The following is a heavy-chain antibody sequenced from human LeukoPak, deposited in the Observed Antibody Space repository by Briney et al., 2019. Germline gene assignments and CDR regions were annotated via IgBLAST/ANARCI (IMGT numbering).Heavy chain of an antibody. Sequence: GASVKVSCKASGYTFTGYYMHWVRQAPGQGLEWMGWINPNSGGTNYAQKFQGRVTMTRDTSISTAYMELSRLRSDDTAVYYCARDEQWLVRMFLQAHYYYYGMDVWGQGTTVTVSS. J-gene: IGHJ6*02. CDR3: ARDEQWLVRMFLQAHYYYYGMDV. CDR2: INPNSGGT. V-gene: IGHV1-2*02. CDR1: GYTFTGYY. D-gene: IGHD6-19*01.